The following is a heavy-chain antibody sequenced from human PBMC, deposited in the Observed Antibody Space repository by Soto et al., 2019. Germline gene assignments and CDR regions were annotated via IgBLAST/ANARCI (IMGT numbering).Heavy chain of an antibody. CDR3: AKDKEYYGSGPPYYFDY. Sequence: PGGSLRLSCAASGFAFSGYSMWWARQSPGKGLEWVSVIKHDGSQKYYADSVRGRFTISRDNFKDTLYLQMNSLRAEDTAVYYCAKDKEYYGSGPPYYFDYWGQGTLVTVSS. D-gene: IGHD3-10*01. CDR2: IKHDGSQK. CDR1: GFAFSGYS. J-gene: IGHJ4*02. V-gene: IGHV3-30*04.